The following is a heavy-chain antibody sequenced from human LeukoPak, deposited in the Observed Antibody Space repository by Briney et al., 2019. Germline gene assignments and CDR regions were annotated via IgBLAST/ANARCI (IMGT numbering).Heavy chain of an antibody. D-gene: IGHD3-22*01. V-gene: IGHV4-59*11. J-gene: IGHJ6*03. Sequence: PSGTLSLTCTVSGGSISSHYWSWIRQPPGKGLEWIGYIYYSGSTNYNPSLKSRVTISVDTSKNQFSLKLSSVTAADTAVYYCARLYDSSGYYSYYYYMDVWGKGTTVTVSS. CDR1: GGSISSHY. CDR2: IYYSGST. CDR3: ARLYDSSGYYSYYYYMDV.